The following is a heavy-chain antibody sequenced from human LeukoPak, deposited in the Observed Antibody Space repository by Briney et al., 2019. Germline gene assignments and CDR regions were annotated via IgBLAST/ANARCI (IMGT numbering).Heavy chain of an antibody. D-gene: IGHD6-19*01. J-gene: IGHJ5*02. Sequence: PGGSLRLSCAASGFTFSTHGMNWVRQAPGKGLEWVSVIYGGGDAYYADSAKGRCTIARDNYKKNMSLQMNNIRIDDTTAYYYARGQCQCFDLGGAGTGVSVFS. CDR3: ARGQCQCFDL. V-gene: IGHV3-66*01. CDR1: GFTFSTHG. CDR2: IYGGGDA.